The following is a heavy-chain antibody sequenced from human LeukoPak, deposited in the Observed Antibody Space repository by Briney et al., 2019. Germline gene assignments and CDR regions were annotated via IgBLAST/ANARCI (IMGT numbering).Heavy chain of an antibody. D-gene: IGHD3-16*01. J-gene: IGHJ5*02. V-gene: IGHV1-2*02. CDR3: ARDKRSRARWENLGIDP. CDR2: INPKSGDT. Sequence: ASVKVSCKTSGDIFSGYYIHWVRQAPGQGLEWMGWINPKSGDTNYAQKFQGRLTMTTDTSTSTAYMELRGLRSDDTAVYYCARDKRSRARWENLGIDPWGQGTLVTVSS. CDR1: GDIFSGYY.